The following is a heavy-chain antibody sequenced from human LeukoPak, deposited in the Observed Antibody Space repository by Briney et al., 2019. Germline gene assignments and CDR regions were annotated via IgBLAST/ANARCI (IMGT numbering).Heavy chain of an antibody. CDR3: ARPYSSGWYGDFDY. V-gene: IGHV3-30-3*01. CDR1: GFPFSSYA. J-gene: IGHJ4*02. D-gene: IGHD6-19*01. CDR2: ISYDGSNK. Sequence: GRSLRLSCAAPGFPFSSYAMHWVRQAPGKGLEWVAVISYDGSNKYYADSVKGRFTISRDNSKNTLFLQMNSLRAEDTAVYYCARPYSSGWYGDFDYWGQGTLVTVSS.